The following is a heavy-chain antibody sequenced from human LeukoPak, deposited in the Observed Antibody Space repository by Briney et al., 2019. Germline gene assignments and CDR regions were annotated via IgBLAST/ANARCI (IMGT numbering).Heavy chain of an antibody. Sequence: GGSLRLSCAASGFTFSSYSMNWIRQAPGKGLEWVSYISSSGSTIYYADSVKGRFTISRDNAKNSLYLQMNSLRAEDTAVYYCARGPAYYYYMDVWGKGTTVTISS. J-gene: IGHJ6*03. CDR2: ISSSGSTI. CDR3: ARGPAYYYYMDV. CDR1: GFTFSSYS. V-gene: IGHV3-48*04.